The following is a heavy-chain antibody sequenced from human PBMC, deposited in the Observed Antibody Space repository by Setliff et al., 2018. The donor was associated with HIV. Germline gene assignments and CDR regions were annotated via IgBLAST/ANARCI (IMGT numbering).Heavy chain of an antibody. Sequence: SETLSLTCTVSGGSIKSSSYYWGWIRQPPGKGLEWIGSIYYSGNTYYNPSLKSRVTISVDTSRNQLSLRLSSVTAADTAIYYCARVPTSSWYVTTQRTKEYFQQWGPGALVTVSS. CDR2: IYYSGNT. J-gene: IGHJ1*01. D-gene: IGHD6-13*01. CDR3: ARVPTSSWYVTTQRTKEYFQQ. V-gene: IGHV4-39*07. CDR1: GGSIKSSSYY.